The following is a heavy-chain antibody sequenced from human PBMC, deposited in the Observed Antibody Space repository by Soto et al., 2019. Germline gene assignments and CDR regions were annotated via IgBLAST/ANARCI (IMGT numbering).Heavy chain of an antibody. J-gene: IGHJ4*02. D-gene: IGHD3-9*01. CDR3: ARDTGYYDILTGYPPTEKYFDY. CDR2: ISSSSSYI. V-gene: IGHV3-21*01. CDR1: GFTFSSYS. Sequence: GGSLRLSCAASGFTFSSYSMNWVRQAPGKGLEWVSSISSSSSYIYYAGSVNGRFTISRDNAKNSLYLQMNSLRAEDTAVYYCARDTGYYDILTGYPPTEKYFDYWGQGTLVTVSS.